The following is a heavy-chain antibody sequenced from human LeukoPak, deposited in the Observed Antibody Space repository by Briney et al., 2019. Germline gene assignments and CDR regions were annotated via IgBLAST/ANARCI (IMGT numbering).Heavy chain of an antibody. CDR1: GASISSGGYY. CDR3: ARFNGASGIAVAHDAFDI. V-gene: IGHV4-31*03. CDR2: ISYSGSP. D-gene: IGHD6-19*01. Sequence: SETLSLTCTVSGASISSGGYYWSWIRQHPGKGLEWIGYISYSGSPYYNPSLKSRVTISVDTSRNQFSLKLSSVTAADTAVYYCARFNGASGIAVAHDAFDIWGQGTLVTVSS. J-gene: IGHJ4*02.